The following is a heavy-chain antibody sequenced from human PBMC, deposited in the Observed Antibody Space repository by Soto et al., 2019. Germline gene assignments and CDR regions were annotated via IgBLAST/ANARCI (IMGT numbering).Heavy chain of an antibody. J-gene: IGHJ4*02. CDR3: ATRMDSTSWYYFVS. CDR1: GFTFTNYA. V-gene: IGHV3-23*01. D-gene: IGHD6-13*01. Sequence: EVQLLESGGGFVQPGGSLRLSCAASGFTFTNYALSWVRQAPGKGLEWVSTIGGGSGSTSYADSVKGRFSISRENSKNTLYLQMSSLRAEDSALYYCATRMDSTSWYYFVSWGQGTLVTVYS. CDR2: IGGGSGST.